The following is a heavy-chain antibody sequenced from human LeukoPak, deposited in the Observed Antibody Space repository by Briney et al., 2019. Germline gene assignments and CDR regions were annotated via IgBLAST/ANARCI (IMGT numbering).Heavy chain of an antibody. D-gene: IGHD6-25*01. V-gene: IGHV4-61*01. Sequence: PSETLSLTCTVSGGSVSSGSYYWSWIRQPPGKGLEWIGYIYYSGSTNYNPSLKSRVTISVDTSKNQFSLKLSSVTAADTAVYYCAREVRPRDAFDIWGQGTMATVSS. CDR1: GGSVSSGSYY. J-gene: IGHJ3*02. CDR2: IYYSGST. CDR3: AREVRPRDAFDI.